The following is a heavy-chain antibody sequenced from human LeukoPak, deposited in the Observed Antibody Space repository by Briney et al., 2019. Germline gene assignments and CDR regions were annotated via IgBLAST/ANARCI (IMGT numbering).Heavy chain of an antibody. J-gene: IGHJ5*02. CDR2: ISAFNGNT. CDR3: ARQGTYDYNANWFDP. V-gene: IGHV1-18*01. D-gene: IGHD3-16*01. CDR1: GYTFTSYG. Sequence: GASVKVSCKASGYTFTSYGTSWVRQAPGQGLEWMGWISAFNGNTNYAQKLQGRVTMTTDTSTSTAYMELRSLRSDDTAVYYCARQGTYDYNANWFDPWGQGTLVTVSS.